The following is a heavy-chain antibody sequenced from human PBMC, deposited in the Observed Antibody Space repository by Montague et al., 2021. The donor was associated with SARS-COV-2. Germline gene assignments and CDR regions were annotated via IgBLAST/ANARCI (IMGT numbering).Heavy chain of an antibody. CDR3: ARTGYSSGWHSIDY. D-gene: IGHD6-19*01. Sequence: SETLSLTCVVSGGSISSIYWWCWVRQPRGRGVWFSGVIYHGRSTNYTPSIKSRAILPVDKTKHQFSLKLSSVTAAEPAVYYCARTGYSSGWHSIDYWGQGTLVTVSS. J-gene: IGHJ4*03. CDR1: GGSISSIYW. CDR2: IYHGRST. V-gene: IGHV4-4*02.